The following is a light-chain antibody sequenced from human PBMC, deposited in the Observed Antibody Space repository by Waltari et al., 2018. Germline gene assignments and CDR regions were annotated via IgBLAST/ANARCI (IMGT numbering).Light chain of an antibody. CDR3: QQYDNYWT. J-gene: IGKJ1*01. V-gene: IGKV1-5*03. CDR1: QSITNW. CDR2: KAS. Sequence: DMQMTKAPSTLSASVVPRLTITCRAGQSITNWLAWYQQKPGKAPKLLIYKASNLESGVPSRFSGSGSGTEFTLTISSLQPDDFATYYCQQYDNYWTFGQGTKVEIK.